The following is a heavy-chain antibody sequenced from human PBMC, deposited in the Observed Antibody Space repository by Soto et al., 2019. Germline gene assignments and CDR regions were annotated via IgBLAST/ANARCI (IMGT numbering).Heavy chain of an antibody. V-gene: IGHV3-23*01. CDR1: GFSFSTYA. CDR2: ISGSGSAT. J-gene: IGHJ4*02. Sequence: EVQLLESGGSLVQPGGSLRLSCAASGFSFSTYAMGWVRQAPGEGLEWVSAISGSGSATYYGDPVKGRFTISRDNSKDTLYLQMNRPRAGDKAVYYCAKDIKGTGTNVIYDSWGQGSLVTVSS. CDR3: AKDIKGTGTNVIYDS. D-gene: IGHD1-7*01.